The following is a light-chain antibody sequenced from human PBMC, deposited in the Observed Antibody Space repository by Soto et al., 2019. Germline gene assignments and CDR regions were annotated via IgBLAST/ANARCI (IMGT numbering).Light chain of an antibody. J-gene: IGKJ5*01. CDR3: QQYGSSPIP. V-gene: IGKV3-20*01. Sequence: EIVLTQSPVTLALSXXEXATLSCXXSQSVRSNFLAWXXXXXXXAPXXXXYVASNRATGIPDRFSGSGSGTDFTLTITRLEAEDFAMYYCQQYGSSPIPFGQRTRLEIK. CDR2: VAS. CDR1: QSVRSNF.